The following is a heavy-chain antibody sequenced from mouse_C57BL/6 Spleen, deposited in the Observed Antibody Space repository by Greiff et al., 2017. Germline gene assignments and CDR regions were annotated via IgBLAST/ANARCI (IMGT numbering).Heavy chain of an antibody. J-gene: IGHJ4*01. CDR2: INYDGSST. CDR3: AREGGEGAMDY. D-gene: IGHD2-13*01. CDR1: GFTFSDYY. V-gene: IGHV5-16*01. Sequence: EVKLVESEGGLVQPGSSMKLSCTASGFTFSDYYMAWVRQVPEKGLEWVANINYDGSSTYYLDSLKSRFIISRDNAKNILYLQMSSLKSEDTATYYCAREGGEGAMDYWGQGTSVTVSS.